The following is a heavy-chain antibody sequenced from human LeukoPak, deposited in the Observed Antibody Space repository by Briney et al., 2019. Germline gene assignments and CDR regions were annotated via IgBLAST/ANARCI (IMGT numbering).Heavy chain of an antibody. CDR2: IIPIFGTA. CDR3: ARGRDGYLRFDY. V-gene: IGHV1-69*01. Sequence: SAKVSCKASGGTFSSYAISWVRQAPGQGLEWMGGIIPIFGTANYAQKFQGRVTITADESTSTAYMELSSLRSEDTAVYYCARGRDGYLRFDYWGQGTLVTVSS. J-gene: IGHJ4*02. CDR1: GGTFSSYA. D-gene: IGHD5-24*01.